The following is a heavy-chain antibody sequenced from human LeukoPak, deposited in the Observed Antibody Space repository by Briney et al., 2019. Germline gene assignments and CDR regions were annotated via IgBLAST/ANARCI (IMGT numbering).Heavy chain of an antibody. CDR2: ISGSGGST. Sequence: GGSLRLSCAASGFSFSSFAMSWVRQAPGKGLEWVSSISGSGGSTYNADSVKGRFTISRDNSKNTLYLQMNSLRAEDTAVYYCARSIPAGNRRWGQGTLVTVSS. D-gene: IGHD2-2*01. CDR3: ARSIPAGNRR. J-gene: IGHJ4*02. V-gene: IGHV3-23*01. CDR1: GFSFSSFA.